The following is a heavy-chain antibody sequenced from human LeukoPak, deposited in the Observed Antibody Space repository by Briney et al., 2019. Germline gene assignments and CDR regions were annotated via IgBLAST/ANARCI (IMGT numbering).Heavy chain of an antibody. D-gene: IGHD1-26*01. CDR3: ATEVGATSLVWVDP. V-gene: IGHV1-46*01. CDR2: ISPSGGST. J-gene: IGHJ5*02. CDR1: GYTFTGYW. Sequence: ASVKVSCKAFGYTFTGYWMHWVRQAPGQGPEWMGVISPSGGSTIYAQKFQGRVTMTEDTSTDTAYMELSSLRSEDAAVYYCATEVGATSLVWVDPWGQGTLVTVSS.